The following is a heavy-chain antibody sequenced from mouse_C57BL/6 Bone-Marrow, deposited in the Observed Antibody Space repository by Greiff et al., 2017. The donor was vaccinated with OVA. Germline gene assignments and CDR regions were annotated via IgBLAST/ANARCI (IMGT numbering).Heavy chain of an antibody. D-gene: IGHD2-1*01. V-gene: IGHV14-4*01. Sequence: EVQLQQSGAELVRPGASVKMSCKASGFTFTDDYMHWVKQRPEQGLEWIGCIDPENGGTDYDSKFTGKATLTADTSSNTAYLQLSSLTSEDSAVFYCASDGNFDYWGQGTTLTVSS. J-gene: IGHJ2*01. CDR3: ASDGNFDY. CDR1: GFTFTDDY. CDR2: IDPENGGT.